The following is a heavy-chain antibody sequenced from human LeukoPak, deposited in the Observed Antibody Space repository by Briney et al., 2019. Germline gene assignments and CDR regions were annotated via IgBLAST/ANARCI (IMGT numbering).Heavy chain of an antibody. CDR2: FDPEDGET. D-gene: IGHD1-26*01. CDR1: GYTLTELS. J-gene: IGHJ4*02. V-gene: IGHV1-24*01. Sequence: ASVKVSCKVSGYTLTELSMHWVRQAPGKGLEWMGGFDPEDGETIYAQKFQGRVTMTEGTSTDTAYMELTSLRSEDTAVYYCATDRVVGATQKDSLDYWGQGTLVTVSS. CDR3: ATDRVVGATQKDSLDY.